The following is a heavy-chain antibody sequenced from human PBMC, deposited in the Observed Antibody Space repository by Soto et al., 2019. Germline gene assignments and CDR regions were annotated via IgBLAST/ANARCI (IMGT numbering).Heavy chain of an antibody. CDR2: IIPIFGTA. V-gene: IGHV1-69*01. CDR3: ARAARIAARPDPGTFDI. CDR1: GGTFSSYA. D-gene: IGHD6-6*01. J-gene: IGHJ3*02. Sequence: QVQLVQSGAEVKKPGSSVKVSCKASGGTFSSYAISWVRQAPGQGLEWMGGIIPIFGTANYAQKFQGRVTITADESTSTAYMELSSLRSEDTAVYYCARAARIAARPDPGTFDIWGQGTMVTVSS.